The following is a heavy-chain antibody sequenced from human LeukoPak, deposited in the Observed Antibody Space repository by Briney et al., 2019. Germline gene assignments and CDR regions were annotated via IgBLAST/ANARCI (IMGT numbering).Heavy chain of an antibody. J-gene: IGHJ5*02. D-gene: IGHD4-11*01. CDR2: IYYSGST. CDR3: ARPKTPTGDEGWFDP. Sequence: PSETLSLTCTVSGGSISSSSYHWGWIRQPPGKGLEWIGSIYYSGSTYYNPSLKSRVTISVDTSKNQFSLKLSSVTAADTAVYYCARPKTPTGDEGWFDPWGQGTLVTVSS. V-gene: IGHV4-39*01. CDR1: GGSISSSSYH.